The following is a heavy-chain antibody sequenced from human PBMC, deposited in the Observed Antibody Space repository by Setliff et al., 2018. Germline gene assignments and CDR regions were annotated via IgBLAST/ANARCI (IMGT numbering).Heavy chain of an antibody. CDR1: GASIRNNYY. V-gene: IGHV4-38-2*01. CDR3: ARAISGWYSAFYYYMDV. D-gene: IGHD6-19*01. CDR2: IFYNGMA. Sequence: PSETLSLTCAVSGASIRNNYYWGWIRQSPGTGLEWIGSIFYNGMAYYNPSLKSRVTMSVDTSKNQFSLKLSSVTAADTAVYYRARAISGWYSAFYYYMDVWGKGTTVTVS. J-gene: IGHJ6*03.